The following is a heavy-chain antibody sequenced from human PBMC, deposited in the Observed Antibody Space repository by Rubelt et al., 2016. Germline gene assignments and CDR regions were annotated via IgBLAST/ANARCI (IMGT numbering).Heavy chain of an antibody. J-gene: IGHJ6*02. Sequence: QVQLQESGPGLVKPSETLSLTCTVSGGSISSYYWSWIRQPPGKGLEWIGYIYYSGSTNYNPSLKSRVTISVDTSKNQFSLKLSSVTAADTAVYYCARETWLDQYYGMDVWGQGTTVTVSS. CDR3: ARETWLDQYYGMDV. CDR2: IYYSGST. D-gene: IGHD6-19*01. V-gene: IGHV4-59*12. CDR1: GGSISSYY.